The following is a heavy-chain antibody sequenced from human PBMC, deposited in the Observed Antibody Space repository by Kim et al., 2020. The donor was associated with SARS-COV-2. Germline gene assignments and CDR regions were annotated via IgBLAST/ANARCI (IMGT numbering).Heavy chain of an antibody. CDR2: IYHSGTT. Sequence: SETLSLTCAVSGVSISSNNWWSWVRQPPGRGLEWIGDIYHSGTTNYNPSLKSRVTISVDKSKNQFSLILTSVTAADTAIYYFARPVAGSGWAVWGQGTT. CDR3: ARPVAGSGWAV. D-gene: IGHD6-19*01. CDR1: GVSISSNNW. J-gene: IGHJ6*02. V-gene: IGHV4-4*02.